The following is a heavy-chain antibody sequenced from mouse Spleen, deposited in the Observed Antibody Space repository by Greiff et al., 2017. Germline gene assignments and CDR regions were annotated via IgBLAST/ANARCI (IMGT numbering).Heavy chain of an antibody. J-gene: IGHJ2*01. Sequence: QVQLQQSGAELVRPGASVTLSCKASGYTFTDYEMHWVKQTPVHGLEWIGAIDPEPGGTAYNQKFKGKAILTADKSSSTAYMELRSLTSEDSAVYYCTRSGIYYGNSYYFDYWGQGTTLTVSS. CDR2: IDPEPGGT. V-gene: IGHV1-15*01. CDR1: GYTFTDYE. D-gene: IGHD2-1*01. CDR3: TRSGIYYGNSYYFDY.